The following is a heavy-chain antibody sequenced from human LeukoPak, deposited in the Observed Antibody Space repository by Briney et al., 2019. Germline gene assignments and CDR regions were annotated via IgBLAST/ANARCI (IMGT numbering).Heavy chain of an antibody. CDR3: ARLPLSGGSFAEYFQH. CDR1: GYSFTSYW. CDR2: IYPGDSDT. J-gene: IGHJ1*01. D-gene: IGHD2-15*01. Sequence: GESLKISCKGSGYSFTSYWIGWVRQMAGKGLEWMGIIYPGDSDTRYNPSFQGQVTISVDKSISTAYLQWSNLKASDTAMYYCARLPLSGGSFAEYFQHWGQGTLVTVSS. V-gene: IGHV5-51*01.